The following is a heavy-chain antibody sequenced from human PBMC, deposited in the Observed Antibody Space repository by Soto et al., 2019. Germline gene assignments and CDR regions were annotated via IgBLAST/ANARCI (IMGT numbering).Heavy chain of an antibody. J-gene: IGHJ4*02. V-gene: IGHV3-23*01. Sequence: GGSLRLSCAASGFTFSSYAMSWVRQAPGKGLGWVSAISGSGGSTYYADSVKGRCTISRENSKNTLYLQMNTLRAEETAVYYCATATLRSGTALIDYLGQGALLTVSS. D-gene: IGHD3-10*01. CDR1: GFTFSSYA. CDR2: ISGSGGST. CDR3: ATATLRSGTALIDY.